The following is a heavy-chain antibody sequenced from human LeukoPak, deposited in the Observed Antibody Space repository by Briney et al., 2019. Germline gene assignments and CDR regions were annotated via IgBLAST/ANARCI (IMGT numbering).Heavy chain of an antibody. Sequence: SETLSLTCAVYGGSFSDYHWSWIRQPPGKGLEWIGEINHRGGTNYNPSLKSRVTISVDTSKKQFSLKLTSVTAADTAVYYCATVAAAGLPPFDYWGQGILVTVSS. CDR1: GGSFSDYH. D-gene: IGHD6-13*01. CDR3: ATVAAAGLPPFDY. V-gene: IGHV4-34*01. J-gene: IGHJ4*02. CDR2: INHRGGT.